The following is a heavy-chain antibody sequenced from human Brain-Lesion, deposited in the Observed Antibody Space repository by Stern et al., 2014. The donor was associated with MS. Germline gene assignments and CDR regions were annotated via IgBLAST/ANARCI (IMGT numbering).Heavy chain of an antibody. V-gene: IGHV3-23*04. CDR1: GFRFSSYA. CDR2: ISGRGGST. CDR3: AKGVWGSYLNAFDM. Sequence: EVQLVESGGGFVQPGGSLSLSCAASGFRFSSYAMSWVRPTPGKGLEWVSGISGRGGSTYYADSVKGRFTISRDKSKNTLFLQMNSLRAEDTAVYYCAKGVWGSYLNAFDMWGQGTMVTVSS. J-gene: IGHJ3*02. D-gene: IGHD3-16*02.